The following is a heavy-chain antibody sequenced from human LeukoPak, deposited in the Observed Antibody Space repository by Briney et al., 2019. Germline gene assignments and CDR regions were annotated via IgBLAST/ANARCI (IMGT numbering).Heavy chain of an antibody. CDR3: ANDPLIAAAGWSDY. CDR2: ISGSGGST. Sequence: GGSLRLSCAASGFTFSSYAMSWVRQAPGKGLEWVSAISGSGGSTYYADSVKGRFTISRDNSKNTLYLQMYSLRAEDTAVYYCANDPLIAAAGWSDYWGQGTLVTVSS. J-gene: IGHJ4*02. V-gene: IGHV3-23*01. D-gene: IGHD6-13*01. CDR1: GFTFSSYA.